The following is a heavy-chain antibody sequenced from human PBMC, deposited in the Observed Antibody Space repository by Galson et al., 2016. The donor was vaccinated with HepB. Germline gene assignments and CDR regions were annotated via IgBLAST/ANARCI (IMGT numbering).Heavy chain of an antibody. J-gene: IGHJ4*02. CDR1: GGSISSIYW. CDR2: IYHNGDT. D-gene: IGHD3-16*01. CDR3: ATSDGD. Sequence: ETLSLTCSVSGGSISSIYWWNWVRQPPGMGLEWIGEIYHNGDTHYNPSLKSRVAISVDKSKNQFSLRLTSVTAADTAVYYWATSDGDWGQGTLVTVSS. V-gene: IGHV4-4*02.